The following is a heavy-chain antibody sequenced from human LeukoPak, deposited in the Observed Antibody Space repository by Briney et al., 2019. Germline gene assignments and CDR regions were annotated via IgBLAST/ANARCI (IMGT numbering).Heavy chain of an antibody. Sequence: ASVKVSCKASEHAFSSYHMHWVRQAPGQGLEWMGIIKASGGDTIYAWEFQGRVTMTRDTSTSTVYMELSSLRSEDTAVYYCVREIPSSFWFDPWGQGTLVTVSS. CDR3: VREIPSSFWFDP. CDR1: EHAFSSYH. V-gene: IGHV1-46*01. D-gene: IGHD3-16*02. J-gene: IGHJ5*02. CDR2: IKASGGDT.